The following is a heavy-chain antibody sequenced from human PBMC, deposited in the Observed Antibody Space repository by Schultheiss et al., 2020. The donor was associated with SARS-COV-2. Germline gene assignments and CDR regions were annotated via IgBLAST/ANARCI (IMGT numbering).Heavy chain of an antibody. J-gene: IGHJ4*02. CDR3: ARDSVLWFGELLSDENFDY. CDR2: INPNNGGT. CDR1: GYTFTGYY. Sequence: ASVKVSCKASGYTFTGYYMHWVRQAPGQGLEWMGWINPNNGGTNYAQKFQGRVTMTRDTSISTAYMELSRLRSDDTAVYYCARDSVLWFGELLSDENFDYWGQGTLVTVSS. D-gene: IGHD3-10*01. V-gene: IGHV1-2*02.